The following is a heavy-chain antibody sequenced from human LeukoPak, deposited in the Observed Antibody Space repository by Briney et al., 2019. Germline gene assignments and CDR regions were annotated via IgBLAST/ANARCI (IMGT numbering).Heavy chain of an antibody. CDR2: ISVYDGNT. D-gene: IGHD2-2*01. CDR3: ARDGYTTSCPDY. Sequence: ASVKVSCKASGYTFSSYGISWVRQAPGQGLEWMGWISVYDGNTNYAQKVQDRVTMTTDTSTSTAYMELSGLRSDDTAVYYCARDGYTTSCPDYWGQGTLVTVSS. CDR1: GYTFSSYG. J-gene: IGHJ4*02. V-gene: IGHV1-18*01.